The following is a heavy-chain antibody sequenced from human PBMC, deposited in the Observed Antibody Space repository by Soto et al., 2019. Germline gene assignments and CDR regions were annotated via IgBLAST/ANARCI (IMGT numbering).Heavy chain of an antibody. J-gene: IGHJ6*02. CDR1: GGSISSYY. D-gene: IGHD6-19*01. CDR3: ARDGAYSSGWIPEEDYYYGMDV. V-gene: IGHV4-59*01. Sequence: PSETLSLTCTVSGGSISSYYWSWIRQPPGKGLEWIGYIYYSGSTNYNPSLKSRVTISVDTSKNQFSLKLSSVTAADTAVYYCARDGAYSSGWIPEEDYYYGMDVWGQGTTVTVSS. CDR2: IYYSGST.